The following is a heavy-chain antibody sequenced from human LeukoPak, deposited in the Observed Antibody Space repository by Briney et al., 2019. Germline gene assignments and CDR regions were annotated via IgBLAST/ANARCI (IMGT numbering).Heavy chain of an antibody. CDR3: ARDRYSSK. J-gene: IGHJ1*01. D-gene: IGHD6-19*01. CDR1: GFTFSSYW. Sequence: GSLRLSCVASGFTFSSYWMTRVRQAPGKGLEWVANIKEDGSEKYYVDSVKGRFSISRDNAKNSLFLQMNSPRAEDTAVYYCARDRYSSKWGQGTLVTVSS. V-gene: IGHV3-7*01. CDR2: IKEDGSEK.